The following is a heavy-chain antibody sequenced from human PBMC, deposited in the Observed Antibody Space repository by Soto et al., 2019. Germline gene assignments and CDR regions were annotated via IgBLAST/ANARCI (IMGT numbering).Heavy chain of an antibody. J-gene: IGHJ3*02. CDR2: FSGSGGST. V-gene: IGHV3-23*01. CDR3: TRLDIVVVVAAFAFDI. D-gene: IGHD2-15*01. CDR1: GFTFSSYA. Sequence: GGSLRLSCAASGFTFSSYAMSWVRQAPGKGLEWVSVFSGSGGSTYYADSVKGWFTLSRDSSKNTLYLQMNSLRPEDTAVYYCTRLDIVVVVAAFAFDIWGQGTMVTVSS.